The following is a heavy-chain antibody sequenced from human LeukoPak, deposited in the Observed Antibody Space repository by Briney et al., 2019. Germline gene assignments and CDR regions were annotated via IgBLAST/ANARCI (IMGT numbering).Heavy chain of an antibody. Sequence: GGSLRLSCAASGFTFSSYSMNWVRQAPGKGLEWVSAISGSGGSTYYADSVKGRFTISRDNSKNTLYLRMNSLRAEDTAVYYCAKEREQDMPYYYYGMDVWGQGTTVTVSS. J-gene: IGHJ6*02. V-gene: IGHV3-23*01. D-gene: IGHD2-15*01. CDR1: GFTFSSYS. CDR3: AKEREQDMPYYYYGMDV. CDR2: ISGSGGST.